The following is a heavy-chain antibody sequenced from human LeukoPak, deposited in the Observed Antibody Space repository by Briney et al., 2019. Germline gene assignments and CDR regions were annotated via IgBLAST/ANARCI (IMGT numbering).Heavy chain of an antibody. Sequence: KPGGSLRLSCAASGFTFSDYYMSWIRQAPGKGLEWVSYISSSGSTIYYADSVKGRFTISRDNAKNSLYLQMNSLRAEDTAVYYCARVGGTKDIVVVVEYYFDYWGQGTVVTVSS. CDR3: ARVGGTKDIVVVVEYYFDY. V-gene: IGHV3-11*01. J-gene: IGHJ4*02. D-gene: IGHD2-15*01. CDR2: ISSSGSTI. CDR1: GFTFSDYY.